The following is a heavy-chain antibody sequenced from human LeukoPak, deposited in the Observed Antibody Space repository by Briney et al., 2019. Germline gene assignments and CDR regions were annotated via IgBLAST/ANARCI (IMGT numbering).Heavy chain of an antibody. CDR2: ISGSGGST. CDR1: GFTFSSYA. Sequence: PGGSLRLSCAASGFTFSSYAMSWVRQAPGKGLEWVSAISGSGGSTYYADSVKGRFTISRDNSKNTLYLQMNSLRAEDTAVYYCAKDAARTMIVVVIGAFDIWGQGTVVTVSS. D-gene: IGHD3-22*01. CDR3: AKDAARTMIVVVIGAFDI. J-gene: IGHJ3*02. V-gene: IGHV3-23*01.